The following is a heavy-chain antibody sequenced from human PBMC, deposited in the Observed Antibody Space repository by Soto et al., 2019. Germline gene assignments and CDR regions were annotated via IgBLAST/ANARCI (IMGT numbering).Heavy chain of an antibody. D-gene: IGHD2-15*01. V-gene: IGHV3-30-3*01. CDR3: ARLVVVAATPGDY. J-gene: IGHJ4*02. CDR1: GFTFSSYA. CDR2: ISYDGSNK. Sequence: VQLVESGGGVVQPGRSLRLSCAASGFTFSSYAMHWVRQAPGKGLEWVAVISYDGSNKYYADSVKGRFTISRDNSKNTLYLQMNSLRAEDTAVYYCARLVVVAATPGDYWGQGTLVTVSS.